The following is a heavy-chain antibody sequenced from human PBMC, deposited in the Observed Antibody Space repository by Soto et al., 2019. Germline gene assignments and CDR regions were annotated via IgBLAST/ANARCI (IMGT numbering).Heavy chain of an antibody. CDR1: GDSISTTTYY. D-gene: IGHD5-18*01. V-gene: IGHV4-39*01. CDR3: ARHRYSYGVYYFDY. CDR2: IIYTGST. J-gene: IGHJ4*02. Sequence: PSETLSLTCTVSGDSISTTTYYWAWIRQPPGKGLEWIGSIIYTGSTYYNPSLQSRVTISVDTSRNQFSLKLSSVTAADTAVYYCARHRYSYGVYYFDYWGQGTLVTVSS.